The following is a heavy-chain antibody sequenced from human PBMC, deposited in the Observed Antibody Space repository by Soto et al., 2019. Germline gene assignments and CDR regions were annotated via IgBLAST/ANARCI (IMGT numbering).Heavy chain of an antibody. D-gene: IGHD2-21*01. Sequence: VKASCKAPGGPFSSYAISWVRQAPGQGLEWMGGIIPIFGTANYAQKFQGRVTITADNSTSTAYMELSSLRCEDTDVYICASPASSVEPGGWRLADNW. V-gene: IGHV1-69*13. CDR2: IIPIFGTA. J-gene: IGHJ5*01. CDR3: ASPASSVEPGGWRLADNW. CDR1: GGPFSSYA.